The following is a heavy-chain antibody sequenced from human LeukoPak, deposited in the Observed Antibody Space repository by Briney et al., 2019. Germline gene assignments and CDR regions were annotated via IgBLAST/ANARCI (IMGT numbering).Heavy chain of an antibody. J-gene: IGHJ6*03. CDR1: GGSISSYY. V-gene: IGHV4-4*09. D-gene: IGHD3-9*01. CDR3: ARSRYYDILTGYYLYYYMDV. CDR2: IYTSGST. Sequence: PSETLSLTCTVSGGSISSYYWSWIRQPPGKGLEWIGYIYTSGSTNYNPSLKSRVTISLDTSKTQFSRKLSSVTAADTAVYYCARSRYYDILTGYYLYYYMDVWGKGTTVTVSS.